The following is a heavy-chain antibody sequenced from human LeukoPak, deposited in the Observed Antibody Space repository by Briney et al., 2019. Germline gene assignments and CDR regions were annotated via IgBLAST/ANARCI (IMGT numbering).Heavy chain of an antibody. CDR1: GGSISSYY. Sequence: SETLSLTCTVSGGSISSYYWSWIRQPPGKGLEWIGYIYYSGSTNYNPSLKSRVTISVDTSKNQFSLKLSSVTAADTAVYYCARPYCSDGSCYSTSFGYWGQGTLVTVSS. V-gene: IGHV4-59*01. CDR2: IYYSGST. D-gene: IGHD2-15*01. CDR3: ARPYCSDGSCYSTSFGY. J-gene: IGHJ4*02.